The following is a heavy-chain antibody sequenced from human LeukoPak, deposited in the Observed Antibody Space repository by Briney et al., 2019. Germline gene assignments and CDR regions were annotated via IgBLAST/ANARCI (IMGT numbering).Heavy chain of an antibody. D-gene: IGHD4-17*01. V-gene: IGHV3-21*01. CDR1: GFTFSSYT. CDR3: ARGYGDYAY. Sequence: GGSLRLSCAASGFTFSSYTMNWVRQAPGKGLEWVSSISSSSSYIYYADSVKGRSTLSRDNAKNSLYLQMSSLRAEDTVVYYCARGYGDYAYWGQGTLVTVSS. J-gene: IGHJ4*02. CDR2: ISSSSSYI.